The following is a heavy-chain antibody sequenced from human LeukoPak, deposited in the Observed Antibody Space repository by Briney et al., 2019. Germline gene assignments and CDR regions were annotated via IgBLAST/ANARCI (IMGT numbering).Heavy chain of an antibody. CDR3: AHTLWYTSSMYYFDY. D-gene: IGHD6-6*01. CDR1: GFSPSTSGVG. J-gene: IGHJ4*02. Sequence: ESGPTLVKPTQTLTLTCTFSGFSPSTSGVGVGWIRQPPGKALEWLALIYWNDDKRYSPSLKSRLTITKDTSKNQVLLTMTNMDPVDTATYYCAHTLWYTSSMYYFDYWGQGTLVTVSS. CDR2: IYWNDDK. V-gene: IGHV2-5*01.